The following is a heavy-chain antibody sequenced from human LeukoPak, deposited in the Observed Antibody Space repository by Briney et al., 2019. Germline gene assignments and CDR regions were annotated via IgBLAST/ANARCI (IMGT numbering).Heavy chain of an antibody. V-gene: IGHV3-15*07. Sequence: GGSLRLSCAASGFTFSNAWMNWVRQAPGRGLEWVGRIKSKTDGGTTDYAAPVKGRFTISRDDSKNTLYLQMNSLRAEDTAVYYCARAPKSCSSSRCYAGAVDYWGQGTLVTVSS. J-gene: IGHJ4*02. CDR1: GFTFSNAW. CDR2: IKSKTDGGTT. D-gene: IGHD2-2*01. CDR3: ARAPKSCSSSRCYAGAVDY.